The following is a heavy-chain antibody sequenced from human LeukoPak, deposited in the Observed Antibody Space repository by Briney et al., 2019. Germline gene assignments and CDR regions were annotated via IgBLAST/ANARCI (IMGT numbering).Heavy chain of an antibody. Sequence: SVKVSCKTSGGTFSSYALSWMRQAPGQGLEWVGRIIPIYNPVDYTQRFQGRVTITADESTNTVYLELSSLRYDDTAVYYCAREPLGCGGDCHFDYWGQGTLVTVSS. J-gene: IGHJ4*02. V-gene: IGHV1-69*13. CDR3: AREPLGCGGDCHFDY. CDR2: IIPIYNPV. CDR1: GGTFSSYA. D-gene: IGHD2-21*02.